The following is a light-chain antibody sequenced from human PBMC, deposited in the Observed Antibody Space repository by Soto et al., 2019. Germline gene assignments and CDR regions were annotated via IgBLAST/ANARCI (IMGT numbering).Light chain of an antibody. CDR3: QVWDSSSDHGV. V-gene: IGLV3-21*04. J-gene: IGLJ3*02. Sequence: SYELTQPPSVSVAPGKTARITCGGNNIGSKSGHWYQQKPGQAPVLVIYYDSDRPSGIPERFSGSNSGNTATLTISRVEAGDEADYYCQVWDSSSDHGVFGGGTKLTVL. CDR1: NIGSKS. CDR2: YDS.